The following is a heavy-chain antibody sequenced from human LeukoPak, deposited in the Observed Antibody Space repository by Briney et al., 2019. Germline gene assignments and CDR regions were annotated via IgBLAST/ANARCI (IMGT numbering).Heavy chain of an antibody. CDR3: ARESWLWGSGHSHGYGMDV. Sequence: EASLKVSCTASGYTFTSYYMHWVRQTPGQGLEWMGIINHSGGSTSYAQKFQGRVTMTRDTSTSTVYMELSSLRSEDTAVYYCARESWLWGSGHSHGYGMDVWGQGTTVTVSS. V-gene: IGHV1-46*01. J-gene: IGHJ6*02. CDR2: INHSGGST. CDR1: GYTFTSYY. D-gene: IGHD3-10*01.